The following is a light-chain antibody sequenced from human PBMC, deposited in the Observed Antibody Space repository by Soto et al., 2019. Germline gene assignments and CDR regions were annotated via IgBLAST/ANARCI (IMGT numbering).Light chain of an antibody. CDR2: EVS. J-gene: IGLJ1*01. CDR3: SNGV. V-gene: IGLV2-8*01. CDR1: SSDVGGYNY. Sequence: QSALTQPPSASGSPGQSVTISCTGTSSDVGGYNYVSWYQQHPGKAPKLMNYEVSKRPSGVPDRFSGSKSGNTASLTVSGLQAEDEADYYCSNGVFGTGTKLTVL.